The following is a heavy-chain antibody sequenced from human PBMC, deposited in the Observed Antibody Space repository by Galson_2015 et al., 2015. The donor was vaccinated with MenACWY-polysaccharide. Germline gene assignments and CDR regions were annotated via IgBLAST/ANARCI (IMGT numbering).Heavy chain of an antibody. D-gene: IGHD3-10*01. V-gene: IGHV3-74*01. Sequence: SLRLSCAASGFTFSSYWMHWVRQAPGKGLVWVSRINSDGSSTSYADSVKGRFTNSRDNAKNTLYLQMNSLRAEDTAVYYCANLDYYGSGSYPPPLGSWGQGTLVTVSS. CDR3: ANLDYYGSGSYPPPLGS. CDR2: INSDGSST. J-gene: IGHJ5*02. CDR1: GFTFSSYW.